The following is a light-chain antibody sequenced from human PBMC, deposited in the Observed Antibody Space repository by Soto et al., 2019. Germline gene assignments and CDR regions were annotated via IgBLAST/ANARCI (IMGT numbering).Light chain of an antibody. J-gene: IGLJ1*01. CDR2: DVS. V-gene: IGLV2-14*01. CDR3: SSYTSSSLYV. Sequence: QSVLTQPASVSGSPGQSITISCTGTSSDVGGYNYVSWYQQHPGKAPKLMIYDVSNRPSGVSNRFSGSKSGNTASLTISGLQDEDEADYYCSSYTSSSLYVFGTGTKLPVL. CDR1: SSDVGGYNY.